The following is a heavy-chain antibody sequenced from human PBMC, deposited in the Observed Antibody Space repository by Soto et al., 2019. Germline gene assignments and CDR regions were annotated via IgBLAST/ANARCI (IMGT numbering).Heavy chain of an antibody. CDR1: GGSISSGGYY. V-gene: IGHV4-31*03. CDR2: IYYSGST. J-gene: IGHJ6*02. CDR3: ARDSTTVTNDFYYGMDV. Sequence: QLLESGPGLVKPSQTLSLTCTVSGGSISSGGYYWSWIRQHPGKGLEWIGYIYYSGSTYYNPSLKSRVTISVDTSKNQFSLKLSSVTAADTAVYYCARDSTTVTNDFYYGMDVWGQGTTVTVSS. D-gene: IGHD4-17*01.